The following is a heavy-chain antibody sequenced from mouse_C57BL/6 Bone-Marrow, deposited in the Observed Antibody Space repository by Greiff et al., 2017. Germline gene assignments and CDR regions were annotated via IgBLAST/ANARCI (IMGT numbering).Heavy chain of an antibody. V-gene: IGHV1-81*01. CDR2: IYPRSGNT. CDR1: GYTFTSYG. D-gene: IGHD4-1*01. J-gene: IGHJ3*01. Sequence: VKVVESGAELARPGASVKLSCKASGYTFTSYGISWVKQRTGQGLEWIGEIYPRSGNTYYNEKFKGKATLTADKSSSTAYMELRSLTSEDSAVYFCATLTGSWFAYWGQGTLVTVSA. CDR3: ATLTGSWFAY.